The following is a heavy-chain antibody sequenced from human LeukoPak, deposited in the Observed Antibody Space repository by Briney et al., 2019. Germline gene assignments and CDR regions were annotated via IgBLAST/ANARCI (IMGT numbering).Heavy chain of an antibody. CDR3: ARAAGPGYCSSTSCYRSWFDP. CDR2: INPSGGST. Sequence: ASVKVSCKASGYTFTSYYMHWVRQAPGQGLEWMGIINPSGGSTSYAQKFQGRVTMTRDTSTSTVYMELSSLRSEDTAVYYCARAAGPGYCSSTSCYRSWFDPWGQGTLSPSPQ. V-gene: IGHV1-46*01. CDR1: GYTFTSYY. D-gene: IGHD2-2*01. J-gene: IGHJ5*02.